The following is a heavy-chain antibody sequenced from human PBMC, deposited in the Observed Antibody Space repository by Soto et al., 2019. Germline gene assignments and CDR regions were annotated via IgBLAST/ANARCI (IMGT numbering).Heavy chain of an antibody. CDR1: GGSISSGGYY. Sequence: SETLSLTCTVSGGSISSGGYYWSWIRQHPGKGLEWIGYIYYSGSTYYNPSLKSRVTISVDTSKNQFSLKLSSVTVADTAVYYCARDRGYDYSLDYWGQGTLVTVSS. CDR3: ARDRGYDYSLDY. D-gene: IGHD5-12*01. J-gene: IGHJ4*02. V-gene: IGHV4-31*02. CDR2: IYYSGST.